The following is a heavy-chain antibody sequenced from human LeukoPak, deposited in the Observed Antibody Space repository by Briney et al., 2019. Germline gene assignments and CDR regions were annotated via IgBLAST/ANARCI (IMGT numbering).Heavy chain of an antibody. D-gene: IGHD4-17*01. Sequence: SETLSLTCTVSGDSISGYYWSWVRQPPGKGLEWIGYIFHSGSTKYNPSLESRVTISIDTSKNQFSLRLSSVTAADTAVYYCARLATYGDSSDWGQGTLVTVSS. CDR1: GDSISGYY. CDR2: IFHSGST. V-gene: IGHV4-59*08. J-gene: IGHJ4*02. CDR3: ARLATYGDSSD.